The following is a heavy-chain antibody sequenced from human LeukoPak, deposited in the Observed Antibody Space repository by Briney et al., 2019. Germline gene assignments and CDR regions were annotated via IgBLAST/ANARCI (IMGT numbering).Heavy chain of an antibody. CDR3: ARDSLAVAGTGMDY. J-gene: IGHJ4*02. D-gene: IGHD6-19*01. V-gene: IGHV1-69*04. CDR1: GGTFSSYA. Sequence: SVKVSCKASGGTFSSYAISWVRQAPGQGLEWMGRIIPILGIANYAQKFQGRVTITADKSTGTAYMELSSLRSEDTAVYYCARDSLAVAGTGMDYWGQGTLVTVSS. CDR2: IIPILGIA.